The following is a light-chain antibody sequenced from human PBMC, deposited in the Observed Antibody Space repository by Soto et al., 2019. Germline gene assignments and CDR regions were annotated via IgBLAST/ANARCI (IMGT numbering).Light chain of an antibody. J-gene: IGLJ1*01. Sequence: ALTQPASVSGSPGQSITISCTGTSSDVGGYNYVSWYQQHPGKAPKLMIYDVSNRPSGVSNRFSGSKSGNTASLTISGLQAEDEADYYCSSYTSSSTLPYVFGTGTKVTVL. CDR2: DVS. CDR3: SSYTSSSTLPYV. CDR1: SSDVGGYNY. V-gene: IGLV2-14*01.